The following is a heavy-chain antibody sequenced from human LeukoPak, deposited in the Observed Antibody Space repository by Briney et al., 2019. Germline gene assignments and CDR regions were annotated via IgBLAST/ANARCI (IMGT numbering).Heavy chain of an antibody. V-gene: IGHV4-39*07. CDR3: ARVTYSSGWYFDY. CDR2: IYYSGST. Sequence: PSETLSLTCTVSGGFISSSSDYWGWIRQPPGKGLEWIGSIYYSGSTYYNPSLKSRVTISVDTSKYQFSLKLSSVTAADTAVYYCARVTYSSGWYFDYWGQGTLVTVSS. CDR1: GGFISSSSDY. J-gene: IGHJ4*02. D-gene: IGHD6-19*01.